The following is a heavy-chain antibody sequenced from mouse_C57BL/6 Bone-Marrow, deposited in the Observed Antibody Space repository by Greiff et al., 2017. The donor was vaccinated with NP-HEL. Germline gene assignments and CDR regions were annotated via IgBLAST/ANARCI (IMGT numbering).Heavy chain of an antibody. CDR3: ARHYYDYDEGYFDV. CDR1: GFTFSSYG. J-gene: IGHJ1*03. D-gene: IGHD2-4*01. Sequence: EVQLQQSGGDLVKPGGSLKLSCAASGFTFSSYGMSWVRQTPDKRLEWVATISSGGSYTYSPDSVKGRFTISRDNAKNTLYLQMSSLKSEDTAMYYCARHYYDYDEGYFDVWGTGTTVTVSS. CDR2: ISSGGSYT. V-gene: IGHV5-6*01.